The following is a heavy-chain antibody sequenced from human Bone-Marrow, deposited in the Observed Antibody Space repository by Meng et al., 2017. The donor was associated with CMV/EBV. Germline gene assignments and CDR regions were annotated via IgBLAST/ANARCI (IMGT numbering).Heavy chain of an antibody. CDR1: GFTFSDYY. CDR3: ARDTRRTYYYDSSGYYQYFQH. Sequence: GESLKISCAASGFTFSDYYMSWIRQAPGKGLEWVSYISSSGSTIYYADSVKGRFTISRDNAKNSLYLQMNSLRAEDTAVYYCARDTRRTYYYDSSGYYQYFQHWGQGTLVPVSS. D-gene: IGHD3-22*01. V-gene: IGHV3-11*04. J-gene: IGHJ1*01. CDR2: ISSSGSTI.